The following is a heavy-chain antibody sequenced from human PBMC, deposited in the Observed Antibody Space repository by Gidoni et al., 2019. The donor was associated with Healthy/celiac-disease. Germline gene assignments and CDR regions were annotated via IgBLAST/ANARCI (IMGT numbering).Heavy chain of an antibody. CDR3: AIQSSSSGHWNLYYYYMDV. CDR2: IYYSGST. V-gene: IGHV4-39*01. Sequence: QLQLQESGPGLVKPSETLSLTCTVPGGSISSSSYYWGWIRQPPGKGLEWSGSIYYSGSTYYNPSLKIRVTISVDTSKNQFSLKLSSVTAADTAVYYCAIQSSSSGHWNLYYYYMDVWGKGTTVTVSS. J-gene: IGHJ6*03. D-gene: IGHD6-6*01. CDR1: GGSISSSSYY.